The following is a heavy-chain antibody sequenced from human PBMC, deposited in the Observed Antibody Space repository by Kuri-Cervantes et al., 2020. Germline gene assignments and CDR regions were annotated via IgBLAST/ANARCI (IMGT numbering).Heavy chain of an antibody. D-gene: IGHD6-19*01. J-gene: IGHJ1*01. CDR2: ISYDGSNK. CDR1: GFTFSSYG. CDR3: AKEGSWSGWPMEYFQH. V-gene: IGHV3-30*18. Sequence: GESLKISCAASGFTFSSYGMHWVRQAPGKGLEWVAVISYDGSNKYYADSVKGRLTISRDNSKNTLYLQMNSLRAEDTAVYYCAKEGSWSGWPMEYFQHWGQGTLVTVSS.